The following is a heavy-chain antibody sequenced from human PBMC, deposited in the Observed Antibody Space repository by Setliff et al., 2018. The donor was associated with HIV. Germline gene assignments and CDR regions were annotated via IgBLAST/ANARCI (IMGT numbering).Heavy chain of an antibody. J-gene: IGHJ3*02. CDR2: IIPNSGGT. V-gene: IGHV1-2*06. D-gene: IGHD3-3*01. CDR3: ARERAFTIFGVVANDGFDI. CDR1: GYTFTGYY. Sequence: ASVKVSCKASGYTFTGYYVHWVRQAPGQGLEWMGRIIPNSGGTNYAQKFQGRVTMTRDTSISTAYMELTRLRSEDTAVYYCARERAFTIFGVVANDGFDIWGQGTMVTVS.